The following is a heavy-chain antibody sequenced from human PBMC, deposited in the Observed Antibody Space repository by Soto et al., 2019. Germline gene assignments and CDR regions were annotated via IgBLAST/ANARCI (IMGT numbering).Heavy chain of an antibody. CDR3: ARLSLHGPFDY. J-gene: IGHJ4*02. V-gene: IGHV4-39*01. CDR1: GGSISSSTYY. Sequence: QLQLQESGPGLVKPSETLSLSCTVSGGSISSSTYYWGWIRQPPGKGLEWIGSIYYSGTTYYNPSLESRVTISADTSRNQFFLRLSSVTAADTAAYYRARLSLHGPFDYWGQGTLVTVSS. CDR2: IYYSGTT.